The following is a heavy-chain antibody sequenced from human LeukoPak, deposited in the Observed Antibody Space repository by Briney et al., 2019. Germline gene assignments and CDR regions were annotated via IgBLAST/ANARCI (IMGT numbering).Heavy chain of an antibody. CDR1: GFTFSSYI. V-gene: IGHV3-48*01. Sequence: GGSLRLSCVASGFTFSSYIMNWVRQAPGKGLEWVSYISSSSSTIYYADSVKGRFTISRDNAKNSLYLQMSSLRVEDTAVYYCARGRYCTSGSCYFDYWGQGTLVTVSS. CDR3: ARGRYCTSGSCYFDY. J-gene: IGHJ4*02. D-gene: IGHD2-8*01. CDR2: ISSSSSTI.